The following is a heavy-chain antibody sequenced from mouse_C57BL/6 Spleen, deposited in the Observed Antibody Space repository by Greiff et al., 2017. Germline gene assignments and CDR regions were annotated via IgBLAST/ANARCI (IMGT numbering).Heavy chain of an antibody. V-gene: IGHV1-74*04. Sequence: VKLQESGAELVKPGASVKVSCKASGYTFTSYWMHWVKQRPGQGLEWIGRIHPSDSDTNYNQKFKGKATLTVDKSSSTAYMQLSSLTSEDSAVYYCAMGEIYDYEGAWFAYWGQGTLVTVSA. D-gene: IGHD2-4*01. CDR2: IHPSDSDT. J-gene: IGHJ3*01. CDR1: GYTFTSYW. CDR3: AMGEIYDYEGAWFAY.